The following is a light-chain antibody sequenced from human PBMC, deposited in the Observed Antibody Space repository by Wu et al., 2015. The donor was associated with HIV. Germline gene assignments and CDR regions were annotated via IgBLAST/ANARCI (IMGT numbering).Light chain of an antibody. Sequence: EIALRQSPGTLSLPPGARAIFSCRASQSVNNRYVAWYQQKPGQAPRLLIYATSNRATGIPDRISGSGSGTLFTLTISRLEPEDSAVYFCQQYVSSPTFGQGTRLEIK. CDR1: QSVNNRY. CDR2: ATS. CDR3: QQYVSSPT. J-gene: IGKJ5*01. V-gene: IGKV3-20*01.